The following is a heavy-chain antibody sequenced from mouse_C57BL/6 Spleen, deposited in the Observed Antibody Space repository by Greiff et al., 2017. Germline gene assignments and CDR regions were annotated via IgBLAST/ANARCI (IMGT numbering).Heavy chain of an antibody. J-gene: IGHJ3*01. V-gene: IGHV1-82*01. D-gene: IGHD1-1*01. CDR2: INPGDGDT. CDR3: ARGDINWFAY. CDR1: GYAFSSYW. Sequence: VQLQQSGPELVKPGASVKISCKASGYAFSSYWMNWVKQRPGKGLEWIGWINPGDGDTNYNGKFKGKATLTADKSSSTAYMQLSSLTYEDSAVYFCARGDINWFAYWGQGILVTVSA.